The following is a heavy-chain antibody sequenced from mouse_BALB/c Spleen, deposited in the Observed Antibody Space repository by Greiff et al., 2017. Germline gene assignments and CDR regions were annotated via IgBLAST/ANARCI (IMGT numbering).Heavy chain of an antibody. CDR3: ARSVYYDYDVPDY. CDR2: ISYSGST. D-gene: IGHD2-4*01. V-gene: IGHV3-8*02. Sequence: EVKLMESGPSLVKPSQTLSLTCSVTGDSITSGYWNWIRKFPGNKLEYMGYISYSGSTYYNPSLKSRISITRDTSKNQYYLQLNSVTTEDTATYYCARSVYYDYDVPDYWGQGTTLTVSS. CDR1: GDSITSGY. J-gene: IGHJ2*01.